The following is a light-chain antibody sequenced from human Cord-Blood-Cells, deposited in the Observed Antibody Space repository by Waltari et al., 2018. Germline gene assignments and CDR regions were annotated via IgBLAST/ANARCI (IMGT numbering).Light chain of an antibody. J-gene: IGKJ5*01. CDR1: QSVTSY. Sequence: ELVLTKSLAPWSWSPGERATLSCRASQSVTSYLAWYQQKPGQAPRLLIYDASNRATGIPARFSGSGSGTDFTLTISSLEPEDFAVYYCQQRSNWPITFGQGTRLEIK. V-gene: IGKV3-11*01. CDR3: QQRSNWPIT. CDR2: DAS.